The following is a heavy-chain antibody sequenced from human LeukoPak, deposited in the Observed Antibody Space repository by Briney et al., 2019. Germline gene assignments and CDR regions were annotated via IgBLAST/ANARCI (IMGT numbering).Heavy chain of an antibody. V-gene: IGHV3-21*01. CDR2: ISSSSSYI. D-gene: IGHD2-15*01. CDR1: GFIFSSYS. Sequence: PGGSLRLSCAASGFIFSSYSMNWVRQAPGKGLEWVSSISSSSSYIYYADSVKGRFTISRYNAKNSLYLQMNSLRAEDTAVYYCARDAVVATDYWGQGTLVTVSS. CDR3: ARDAVVATDY. J-gene: IGHJ4*02.